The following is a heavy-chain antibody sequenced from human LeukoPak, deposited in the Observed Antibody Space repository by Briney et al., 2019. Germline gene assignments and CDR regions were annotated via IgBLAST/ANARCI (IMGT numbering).Heavy chain of an antibody. J-gene: IGHJ6*03. V-gene: IGHV1-18*01. CDR2: INADNGNT. CDR1: GYTFTSYG. CDR3: ARVRIYCNYLDV. D-gene: IGHD2/OR15-2a*01. Sequence: GASVKVSCKASGYTFTSYGISWVRQAPGQRLEWMGWINADNGNTNYAQKLQGRVTMTTDTSTSTAYMELRSLRSDDTAVYYCARVRIYCNYLDVWGKGTTVTVSS.